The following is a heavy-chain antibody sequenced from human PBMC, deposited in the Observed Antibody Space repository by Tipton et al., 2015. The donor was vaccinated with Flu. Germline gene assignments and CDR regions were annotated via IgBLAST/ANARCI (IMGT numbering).Heavy chain of an antibody. Sequence: TLSLTCTVSGGSISNTMYYWGWIRQSPGRGLDWIGSIYHSGSTYYNPSLKSRVTISVDTSKNQFSLKLSSVTAADTAVYYCARGPEQWLVNPHYFDYWGQGTLVTVSS. CDR2: IYHSGST. CDR3: ARGPEQWLVNPHYFDY. J-gene: IGHJ4*02. V-gene: IGHV4-39*07. CDR1: GGSISNTMYY. D-gene: IGHD6-19*01.